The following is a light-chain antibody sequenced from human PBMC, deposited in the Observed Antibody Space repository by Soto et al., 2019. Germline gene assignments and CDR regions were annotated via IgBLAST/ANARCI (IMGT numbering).Light chain of an antibody. Sequence: EIVFTQYPGTLSLSPGERATLSCRASQSVSSSYLAWYQQKPGQAPRLLIYQTSARATGIPGRFSGSGSGTDFTLTISSLQPDDFATYYCQQYNSYSLTFGGGTKVDIK. CDR1: QSVSSSY. V-gene: IGKV3-20*01. CDR3: QQYNSYSLT. J-gene: IGKJ4*01. CDR2: QTS.